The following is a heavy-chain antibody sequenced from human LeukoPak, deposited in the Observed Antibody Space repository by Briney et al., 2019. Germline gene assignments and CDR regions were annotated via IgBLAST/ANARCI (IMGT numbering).Heavy chain of an antibody. D-gene: IGHD3-22*01. Sequence: GRSLRLSCAASGFTFSNYAMHWVRQAPGKGLDWVAFISYDGSDKYYADSVKGRFTISRDNSKNMLYLQMNSLRAEDTAVYYCARSQGGTMSLRHFDLWGRGTLVTVSS. J-gene: IGHJ2*01. V-gene: IGHV3-30*03. CDR2: ISYDGSDK. CDR1: GFTFSNYA. CDR3: ARSQGGTMSLRHFDL.